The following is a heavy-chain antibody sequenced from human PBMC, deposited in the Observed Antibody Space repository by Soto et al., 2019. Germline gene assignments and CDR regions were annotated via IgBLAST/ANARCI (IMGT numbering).Heavy chain of an antibody. CDR3: ARAPGWLGDAFDI. Sequence: GGSLRLSCAVSGFSFGTYTVNWVRQAPGMGLEWVSYISRSGDVIYYADSVKGRFTVSMDNTKNSLYLQMNSLRAEDTAVYYCARAPGWLGDAFDIWGQGTMVTVSS. D-gene: IGHD6-19*01. J-gene: IGHJ3*02. CDR2: ISRSGDVI. CDR1: GFSFGTYT. V-gene: IGHV3-48*04.